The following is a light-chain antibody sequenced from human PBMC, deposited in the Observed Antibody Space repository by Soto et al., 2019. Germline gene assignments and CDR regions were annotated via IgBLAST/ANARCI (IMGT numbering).Light chain of an antibody. J-gene: IGKJ1*01. CDR3: QQYGSSPET. CDR2: GAS. Sequence: EIVMTQSPATLSVSPGERTTLSCRASQSVSTILAWYQQKPGQAPRLLIYGASTRATGIPDRFSGSGSGTDFTLTISRLEPEDFAVYYCQQYGSSPETFGQGTKVDI. CDR1: QSVSTI. V-gene: IGKV3-20*01.